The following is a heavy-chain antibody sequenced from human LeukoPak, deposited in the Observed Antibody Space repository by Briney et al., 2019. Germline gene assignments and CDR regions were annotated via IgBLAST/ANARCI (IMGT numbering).Heavy chain of an antibody. J-gene: IGHJ4*02. CDR2: INSDGSST. Sequence: GGSLRLSCAASGFPFSSYWMHWVRQAPGKGLVWVSRINSDGSSTTYADSVKGRFTISRGNAKNTLYLQMNSLRAEDTAVYYCARDPPEWELPQDYWGQGTLVTVSS. CDR1: GFPFSSYW. CDR3: ARDPPEWELPQDY. V-gene: IGHV3-74*01. D-gene: IGHD1-26*01.